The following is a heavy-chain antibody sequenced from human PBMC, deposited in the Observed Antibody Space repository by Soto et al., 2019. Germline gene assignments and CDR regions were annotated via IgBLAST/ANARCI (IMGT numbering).Heavy chain of an antibody. CDR2: IIPILGIA. V-gene: IGHV1-69*02. Sequence: SVKVSCKASGGTFSSYTISWVRQAPGQGLEWMGRIIPILGIANYAQKFQGRVTITADKSTSTAYMELSSLRSEDTAVYYCARVRWGDGYKFDYWGQGTLVTV. J-gene: IGHJ4*02. D-gene: IGHD3-16*01. CDR1: GGTFSSYT. CDR3: ARVRWGDGYKFDY.